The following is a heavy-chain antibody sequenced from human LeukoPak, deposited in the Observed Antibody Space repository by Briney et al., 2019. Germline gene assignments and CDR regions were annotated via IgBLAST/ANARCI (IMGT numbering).Heavy chain of an antibody. V-gene: IGHV3-23*01. CDR3: AKDPYRSSTYFDY. CDR1: GFTFSSYA. CDR2: LSGGGGST. Sequence: PGGSLRLSCAASGFTFSSYAMSWVRQAPGKGLEWVSGLSGGGGSTYHADSVKGRFTISRDNSKNTLYLQMNSLRDEDTAVYYCAKDPYRSSTYFDYWGQGTPVTVSS. D-gene: IGHD6-6*01. J-gene: IGHJ4*02.